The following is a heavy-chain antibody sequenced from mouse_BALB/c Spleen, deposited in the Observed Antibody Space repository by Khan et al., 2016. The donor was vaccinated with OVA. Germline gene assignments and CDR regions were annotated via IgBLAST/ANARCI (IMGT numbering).Heavy chain of an antibody. Sequence: QIQLVQSGPELKKPGETVKISCKASGYTSTNYGMNWVKQAPGKGLKWMGWINTYTGEPTYADDFKGRFAFSLETSANTAYLQINNLKNEDTATYFGARKNYGDDRYFDVWGAGTTVTVSS. CDR1: GYTSTNYG. CDR3: ARKNYGDDRYFDV. CDR2: INTYTGEP. V-gene: IGHV9-3-1*01. J-gene: IGHJ1*01. D-gene: IGHD2-2*01.